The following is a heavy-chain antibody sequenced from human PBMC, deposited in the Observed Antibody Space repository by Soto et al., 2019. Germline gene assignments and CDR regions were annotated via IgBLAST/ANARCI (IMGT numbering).Heavy chain of an antibody. J-gene: IGHJ6*02. D-gene: IGHD3-10*01. Sequence: QVLLQESGPGLVKPSETLSLSCTVSGDSISSYYWGWIRQPPGKEMEWIGYVSPIWGSAYNPSLQTRVAISLATSKRQFSLPLPSVTATVTAVYYCARHGFGALPALVAVWGQGTTVTVSS. CDR3: ARHGFGALPALVAV. CDR1: GDSISSYY. CDR2: VSPIWGS. V-gene: IGHV4-59*08.